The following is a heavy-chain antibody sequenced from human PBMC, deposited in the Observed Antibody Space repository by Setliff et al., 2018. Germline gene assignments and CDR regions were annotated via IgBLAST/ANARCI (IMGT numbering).Heavy chain of an antibody. D-gene: IGHD3-3*01. Sequence: SETLSLTCAVSGYSISSGYYWGWIRQPPGKGLEWIGSIYYSGSTYYNPSLKSRVTISVDTSKNQFSLKLSSVTAADTAVYYCARAQSWSGGPYYFDNWGQGTLVTVSS. V-gene: IGHV4-38-2*01. CDR2: IYYSGST. CDR3: ARAQSWSGGPYYFDN. CDR1: GYSISSGYY. J-gene: IGHJ4*02.